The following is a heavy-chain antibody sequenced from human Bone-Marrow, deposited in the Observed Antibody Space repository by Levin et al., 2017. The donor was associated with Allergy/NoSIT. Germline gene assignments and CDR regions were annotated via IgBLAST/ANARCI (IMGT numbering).Heavy chain of an antibody. D-gene: IGHD2-8*02. CDR3: TTACPGGVCYKDHAFDI. Sequence: GGSLRLSCAASGFTFSNAWMNWVRQAPGKGLEWVGRIKSKTDGGTTDYAAPVKGRFTISRDDSKNTLYLQMNSLKTEDTAVYYCTTACPGGVCYKDHAFDIWGQGTMVTVSS. V-gene: IGHV3-15*07. J-gene: IGHJ3*02. CDR2: IKSKTDGGTT. CDR1: GFTFSNAW.